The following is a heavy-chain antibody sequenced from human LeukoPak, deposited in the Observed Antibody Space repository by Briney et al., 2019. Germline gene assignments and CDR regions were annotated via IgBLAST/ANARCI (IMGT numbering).Heavy chain of an antibody. V-gene: IGHV4-39*01. D-gene: IGHD3-22*01. J-gene: IGHJ5*02. CDR1: GGSISSSSYY. CDR2: IYYSGST. CDR3: ARQPTDYYYDSSGYAP. Sequence: SETLSLTCTVSGGSISSSSYYWGWIRQPPGKGLEWIGSIYYSGSTYYNPSLKSRVTISVDTSKNQFSLKLSSVTAADTAVYYCARQPTDYYYDSSGYAPWGQGTLVTVSS.